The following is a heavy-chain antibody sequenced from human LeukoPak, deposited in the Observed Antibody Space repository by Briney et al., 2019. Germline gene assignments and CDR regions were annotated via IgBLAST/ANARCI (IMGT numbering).Heavy chain of an antibody. V-gene: IGHV4-59*08. J-gene: IGHJ5*02. Sequence: PSETLSLTCTVSGGSVSNYYWSWIRQPPEKGLEWVAFMYYTGSPKYNPSLQSRVTISVDTSKSQLSLRLSSVTAADTAVYYCARQGDHNWFDPWGQGTLVTVSS. D-gene: IGHD3-16*01. CDR3: ARQGDHNWFDP. CDR1: GGSVSNYY. CDR2: MYYTGSP.